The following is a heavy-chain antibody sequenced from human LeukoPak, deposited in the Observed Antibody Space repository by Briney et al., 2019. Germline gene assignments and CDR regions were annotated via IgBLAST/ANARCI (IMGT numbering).Heavy chain of an antibody. D-gene: IGHD3-16*01. CDR3: ARDEYDYVWGSHNWFDP. CDR2: IIPILGIA. J-gene: IGHJ5*02. V-gene: IGHV1-69*04. CDR1: GGTFSSYA. Sequence: ASVRVSCKASGGTFSSYAISWVRQAPGQGLEWMGRIIPILGIANYAQKFQGRVTITADKSTSTAYMELSSLRSEDTAVYYCARDEYDYVWGSHNWFDPWGQGTLVTVSS.